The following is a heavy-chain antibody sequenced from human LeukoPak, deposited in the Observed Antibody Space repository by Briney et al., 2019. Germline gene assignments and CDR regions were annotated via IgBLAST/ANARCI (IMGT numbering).Heavy chain of an antibody. CDR3: ASYGSGSYRFDP. J-gene: IGHJ5*02. CDR2: IYYSGNT. V-gene: IGHV4-30-4*01. D-gene: IGHD3-10*01. CDR1: GGSISSGDSY. Sequence: SETLSLTCTVSGGSISSGDSYWSWIRQPPGKGLEWIGSIYYSGNTYYNPSPKSRVIISVDTSKNQFSLKLNSVTAADTAVYYCASYGSGSYRFDPWGQGTLVTVSS.